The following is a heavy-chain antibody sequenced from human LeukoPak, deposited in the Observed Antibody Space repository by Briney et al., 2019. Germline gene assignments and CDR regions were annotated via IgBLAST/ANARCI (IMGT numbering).Heavy chain of an antibody. CDR3: SKEMSGCTPHFDY. V-gene: IGHV3-23*01. Sequence: GGSLRLSCAASVFTFSSYGMSGVRGAPGKGLEWVLAISGRGDSAYCADSVKGRFTISRDNSKNTLSLHMKRLRAEDTAVYLCSKEMSGCTPHFDYWGKGTLVTVSS. CDR2: ISGRGDSA. J-gene: IGHJ4*02. D-gene: IGHD6-19*01. CDR1: VFTFSSYG.